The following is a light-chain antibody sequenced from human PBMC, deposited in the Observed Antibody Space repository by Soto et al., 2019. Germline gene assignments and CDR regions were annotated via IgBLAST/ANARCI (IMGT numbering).Light chain of an antibody. CDR1: QSLSSNY. Sequence: EIVLTQSPGTLSLSPGDRATLSCRASQSLSSNYLAWYQQKPGQAPRLLIYGASRRATDIPDRFSGSGSGTDFALTITRLDPADFAVYFCQQYDTFPRTFGQGTKLEIQ. V-gene: IGKV3-20*01. CDR2: GAS. J-gene: IGKJ1*01. CDR3: QQYDTFPRT.